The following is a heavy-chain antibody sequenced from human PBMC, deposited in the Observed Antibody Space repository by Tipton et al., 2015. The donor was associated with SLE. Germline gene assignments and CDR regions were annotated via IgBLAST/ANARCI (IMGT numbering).Heavy chain of an antibody. J-gene: IGHJ3*02. CDR2: IYHSGSS. CDR3: ASQLGSGWLDHDAFDI. Sequence: TLSLTCAVSGYSISSGYFWGWIRQPPGKGLEWIGSIYHSGSSYYNPSLKSRVTISVDTSKNQFSLKLSPVTAADTAVYYCASQLGSGWLDHDAFDIWGQGTMVTVSS. D-gene: IGHD6-19*01. V-gene: IGHV4-38-2*01. CDR1: GYSISSGYF.